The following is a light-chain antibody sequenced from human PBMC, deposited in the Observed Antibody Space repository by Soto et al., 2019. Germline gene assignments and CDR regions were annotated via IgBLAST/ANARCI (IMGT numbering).Light chain of an antibody. CDR1: QSLAYSDGNTY. Sequence: EAVMTQSPLSPPVTLGQPASISCRSSQSLAYSDGNTYLNWLQQRPGQSPTRLIYKVSNRDSVVPDRFSGSGSGTDFTLNICRVEAEDVGVYYCMQGTHWPPEVTFGGGTKVEIK. V-gene: IGKV2-30*01. J-gene: IGKJ4*01. CDR2: KVS. CDR3: MQGTHWPPEVT.